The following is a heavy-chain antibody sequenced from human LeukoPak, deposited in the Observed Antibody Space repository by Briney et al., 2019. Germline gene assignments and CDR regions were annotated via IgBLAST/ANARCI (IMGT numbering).Heavy chain of an antibody. CDR3: ARAPPYCSSTSCSYWYFDL. J-gene: IGHJ2*01. D-gene: IGHD2-2*01. CDR1: GFTFSTYD. CDR2: IGTAGDP. V-gene: IGHV3-13*05. Sequence: GGSLRLSCAASGFTFSTYDMHWVRQATGKGVEGVSAIGTAGDPYYSGSVKGRFTISRENAKNSLYLQMNRLRVGDTAVYYCARAPPYCSSTSCSYWYFDLWGRGTLVTVSS.